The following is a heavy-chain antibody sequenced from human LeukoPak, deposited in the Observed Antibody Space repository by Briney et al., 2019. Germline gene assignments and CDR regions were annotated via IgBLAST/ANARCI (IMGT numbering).Heavy chain of an antibody. J-gene: IGHJ4*02. D-gene: IGHD3-3*01. V-gene: IGHV3-49*04. CDR3: TRSYGFWSGYFDY. CDR2: IRSKAYGGTT. Sequence: PGRSLRLSCTASGSAFGDYAMSWVRQAPGKGLEWVGFIRSKAYGGTTEYAASVKGRFTISRDDSKSIAYLQMNSLKTEDTAVYYCTRSYGFWSGYFDYWGQGTLVTVSS. CDR1: GSAFGDYA.